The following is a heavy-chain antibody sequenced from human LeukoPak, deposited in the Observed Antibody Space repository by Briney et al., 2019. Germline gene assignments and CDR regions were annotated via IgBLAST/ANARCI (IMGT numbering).Heavy chain of an antibody. J-gene: IGHJ1*01. CDR1: GFTFSSYG. D-gene: IGHD3-16*01. CDR3: ARVGGSSAEYFQH. V-gene: IGHV3-33*01. Sequence: GGSLRLPCAASGFTFSSYGMHWVRQAPGKGLEWVAVIWYDGSNKYYADSVKGRFTISRDNSKNTLYLQMNSLRAEDTAVYYCARVGGSSAEYFQHWGQGTLVTVSS. CDR2: IWYDGSNK.